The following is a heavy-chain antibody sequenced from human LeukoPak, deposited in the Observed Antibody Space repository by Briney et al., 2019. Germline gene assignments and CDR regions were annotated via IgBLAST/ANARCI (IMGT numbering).Heavy chain of an antibody. CDR3: AAYYYGSGAAAQPLDY. V-gene: IGHV1-2*02. CDR2: INPNSGGT. CDR1: GYTFTGYY. Sequence: ASVKVSCKASGYTFTGYYMHWVRQAPGQGLEWMGWINPNSGGTNYAQQFQGRVTMTRDTSISTAYMELSRLRSDDTAVYYCAAYYYGSGAAAQPLDYWGQGTLVTVSS. J-gene: IGHJ4*02. D-gene: IGHD3-10*01.